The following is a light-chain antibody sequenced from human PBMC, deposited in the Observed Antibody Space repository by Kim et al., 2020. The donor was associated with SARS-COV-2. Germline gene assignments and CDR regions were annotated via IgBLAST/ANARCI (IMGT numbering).Light chain of an antibody. CDR3: CSRDSSGIHYV. V-gene: IGLV3-19*01. J-gene: IGLJ1*01. Sequence: ALGQTVRITCQGDSLRLQYATWYQQRPGQAPQLVMSGQNSRPSGIPDRFSGSASGFTSSLTITGAQAEDEADYYCCSRDSSGIHYVFGSGTKVTVL. CDR2: GQN. CDR1: SLRLQY.